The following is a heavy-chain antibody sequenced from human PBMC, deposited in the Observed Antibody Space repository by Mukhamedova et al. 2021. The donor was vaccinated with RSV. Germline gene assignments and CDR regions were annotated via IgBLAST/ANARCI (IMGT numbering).Heavy chain of an antibody. V-gene: IGHV1-69*01. CDR3: ARGGDIVVVQQPPYYYYYMDV. J-gene: IGHJ6*03. Sequence: GQGLEWMGGIIPIFGTANYAQKFQGRVTITADESTSTAYMELSSLRSEDTAVYYCARGGDIVVVQQPPYYYYYMDVWGKGTTVTVS. D-gene: IGHD2-2*01. CDR2: IIPIFGTA.